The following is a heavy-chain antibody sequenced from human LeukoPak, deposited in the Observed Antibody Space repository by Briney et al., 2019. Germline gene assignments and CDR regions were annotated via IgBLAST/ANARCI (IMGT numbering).Heavy chain of an antibody. CDR2: IYYSGST. CDR1: GGSISSYY. Sequence: SETLSLTCTVSGGSISSYYWSWIRQPPGKGLEWIGYIYYSGSTNYNPSLKSRVTISVDTSKNHFSLKLSSVTAADTAVYYCATDEIGYCSGGSCYYYMDVWGKGTTVTVSS. V-gene: IGHV4-59*01. D-gene: IGHD2-15*01. J-gene: IGHJ6*03. CDR3: ATDEIGYCSGGSCYYYMDV.